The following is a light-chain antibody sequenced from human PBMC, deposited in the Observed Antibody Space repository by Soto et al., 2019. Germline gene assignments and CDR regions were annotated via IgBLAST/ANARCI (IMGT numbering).Light chain of an antibody. Sequence: DIQMTQSPSSVSASVGDRVTITCRASQGISNCLAWYQQKPGKAPQLLIYSASTIQSGVPSRFSGSGSGTDFTLTISSQQPEDFATYYCQQCNSFPITFGQGTRLEIK. J-gene: IGKJ5*01. CDR3: QQCNSFPIT. CDR2: SAS. V-gene: IGKV1-12*01. CDR1: QGISNC.